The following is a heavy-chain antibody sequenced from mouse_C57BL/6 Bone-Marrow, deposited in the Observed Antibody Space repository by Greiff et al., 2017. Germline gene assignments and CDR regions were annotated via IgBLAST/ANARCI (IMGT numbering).Heavy chain of an antibody. J-gene: IGHJ3*01. D-gene: IGHD2-3*01. CDR1: GYTFTSHW. CDR3: ARMRIYDGYYGFAY. CDR2: IFPGSGST. V-gene: IGHV1-56*01. Sequence: QVQLQQSGPELVRPGASVKISCTAPGYTFTSHWMQWVRQRPGQGLEWIGEIFPGSGSTYYNEKFTGQATLTVDTSSSTAYMQLSSLTSEDSAVYVCARMRIYDGYYGFAYWGKGTLVTVSA.